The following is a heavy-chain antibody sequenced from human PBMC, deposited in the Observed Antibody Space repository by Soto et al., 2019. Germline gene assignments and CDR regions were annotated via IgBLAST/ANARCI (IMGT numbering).Heavy chain of an antibody. V-gene: IGHV1-2*02. CDR1: GYTFTHHY. Sequence: ASVKVSCKTSGYTFTHHYIYWVRQAPGQGLEWMGWINPDSGGAKYAQKFQGRVTMTRDTSTSTAHMELSSLTSDDTAFYYCARALDGTAFDYWGQGSLVTVSS. J-gene: IGHJ4*02. D-gene: IGHD1-1*01. CDR2: INPDSGGA. CDR3: ARALDGTAFDY.